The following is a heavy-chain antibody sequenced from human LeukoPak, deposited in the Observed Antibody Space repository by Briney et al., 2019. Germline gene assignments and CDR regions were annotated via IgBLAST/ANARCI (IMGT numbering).Heavy chain of an antibody. V-gene: IGHV3-30-3*01. D-gene: IGHD2-8*01. J-gene: IGHJ4*02. CDR2: ISYDGSTK. Sequence: GGSLRLSCAASGFTFSNYPMHWVRQAPGKGLEWVAIISYDGSTKYYADPVKGRFTISRDNSKNTLYLQMNSLKTEDTAVYYCVSLIGDFWGQGTLVTVSS. CDR1: GFTFSNYP. CDR3: VSLIGDF.